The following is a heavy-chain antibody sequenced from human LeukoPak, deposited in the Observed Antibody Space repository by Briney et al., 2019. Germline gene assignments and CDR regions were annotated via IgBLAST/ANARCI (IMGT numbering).Heavy chain of an antibody. CDR1: SGSFSGYY. Sequence: SETLSLTCAVYSGSFSGYYWSWIPQPPGKGLEWIGEINHSGSTNYNPSLKSRVTISVDTSKNQFSLKLSSVTAADTAVYYCARARPPYYYDSSGYLGAFDIWGQGTMVTVSS. CDR3: ARARPPYYYDSSGYLGAFDI. CDR2: INHSGST. J-gene: IGHJ3*02. D-gene: IGHD3-22*01. V-gene: IGHV4-34*01.